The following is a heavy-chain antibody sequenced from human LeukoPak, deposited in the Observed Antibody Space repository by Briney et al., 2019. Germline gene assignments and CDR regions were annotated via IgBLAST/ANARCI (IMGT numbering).Heavy chain of an antibody. D-gene: IGHD3-22*01. J-gene: IGHJ4*02. Sequence: GGSLRLSCAGSGFPFSSYEMNWLRQAPGKGLEWVSHIDSSVITIYYGDSVKGRFTISRDNAKNSLYLQMNSLRAEDTAVYYCAREYYYDSSGSMSTAFDYWGQGTLVTVSS. V-gene: IGHV3-48*03. CDR1: GFPFSSYE. CDR2: IDSSVITI. CDR3: AREYYYDSSGSMSTAFDY.